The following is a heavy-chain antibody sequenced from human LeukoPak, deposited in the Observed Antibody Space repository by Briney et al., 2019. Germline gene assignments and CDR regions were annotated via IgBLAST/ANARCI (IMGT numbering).Heavy chain of an antibody. CDR1: GYTFTGYY. CDR3: ARSGITTIPNFDY. CDR2: INPNSGAT. V-gene: IGHV1-2*02. Sequence: GASVKVSCRASGYTFTGYYIHWVRQAPGQGLEWMGWINPNSGATNNAQKFQGRVTVSRDTSISTTYMELSRLGSDDMAVYYCARSGITTIPNFDYWGQGTLATVSS. J-gene: IGHJ4*02. D-gene: IGHD3-22*01.